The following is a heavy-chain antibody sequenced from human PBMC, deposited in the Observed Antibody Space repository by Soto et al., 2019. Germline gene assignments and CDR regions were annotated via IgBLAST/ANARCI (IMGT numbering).Heavy chain of an antibody. CDR3: ARARIVVVPAATAVDY. D-gene: IGHD2-2*01. CDR2: INHIGST. Sequence: QVQLQQWGAGLLKPSETLSLTCAVYGGSFSGYYWSWIRQPPGKGLEWIGEINHIGSTNYNPSLKSRVTISVDTSKNQFSLKLSSVTAADTAVYYCARARIVVVPAATAVDYWGQGTLVTVSS. CDR1: GGSFSGYY. J-gene: IGHJ4*02. V-gene: IGHV4-34*01.